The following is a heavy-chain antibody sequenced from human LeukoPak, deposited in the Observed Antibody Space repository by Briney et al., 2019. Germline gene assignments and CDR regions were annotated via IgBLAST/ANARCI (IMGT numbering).Heavy chain of an antibody. CDR1: GYTFTGYY. CDR2: INPNSGGT. J-gene: IGHJ3*02. V-gene: IGHV1-2*02. D-gene: IGHD3-22*01. CDR3: ARDLWNYYDSSGYYYQPLGAFDI. Sequence: ASVKVSCKASGYTFTGYYMHWVRQAPGQGLEWMGWINPNSGGTNYAQKFQGRVTMTRDTSISTAYMELSRLRSDDTAVYYCARDLWNYYDSSGYYYQPLGAFDIWGQGTMVTVSS.